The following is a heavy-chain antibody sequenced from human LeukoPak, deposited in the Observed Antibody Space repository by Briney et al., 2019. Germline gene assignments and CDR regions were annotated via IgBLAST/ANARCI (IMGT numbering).Heavy chain of an antibody. D-gene: IGHD3/OR15-3a*01. Sequence: PSETQSLTCAVSGGSISSYYWNWIRQPPGKGLEWIGYIYYSGKSSYNPSLKSRVTISVDTSKNQFSLKLSSVTAADTAVYYCARGTNWLDPWSQATLVTVSS. CDR1: GGSISSYY. CDR3: ARGTNWLDP. CDR2: IYYSGKS. V-gene: IGHV4-59*08. J-gene: IGHJ5*01.